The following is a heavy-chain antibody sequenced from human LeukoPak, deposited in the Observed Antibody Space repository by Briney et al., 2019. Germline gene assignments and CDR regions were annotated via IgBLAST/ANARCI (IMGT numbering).Heavy chain of an antibody. CDR1: GGSISSSTYF. CDR3: ARQWAY. CDR2: IYSSGST. J-gene: IGHJ4*02. Sequence: SETLSLTCTVSGGSISSSTYFWGWIRQPPGKGLEWIGSIYSSGSTYYNPFLKSRVTISVDTSKNQFSLKLNSVTAADTAVYYCARQWAYWGQGTLVTVSS. V-gene: IGHV4-39*01.